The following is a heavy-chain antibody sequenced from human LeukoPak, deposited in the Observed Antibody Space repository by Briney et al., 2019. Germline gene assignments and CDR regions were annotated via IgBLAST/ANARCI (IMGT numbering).Heavy chain of an antibody. D-gene: IGHD3-22*01. Sequence: PGRSLRLSCAASGFSFNTYGMHWVRQAPAKGLEWVTFISEDGSEIRNADSVKGRFTISRDNSKNTLYLQMNSLRPEDTAIYYCAKRARDIRGYQNWFDLWGQGTLVTVSS. J-gene: IGHJ5*02. V-gene: IGHV3-30*18. CDR2: ISEDGSEI. CDR3: AKRARDIRGYQNWFDL. CDR1: GFSFNTYG.